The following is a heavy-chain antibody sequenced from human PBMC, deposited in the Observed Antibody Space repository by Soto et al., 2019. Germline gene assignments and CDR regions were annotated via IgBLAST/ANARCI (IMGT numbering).Heavy chain of an antibody. Sequence: EVQLVESGGGLVKPGGSLRLSCAASGFSFTSAWMSWVRQAPRKGLEWVGRIKSKVDGGTADYAAPVKGRFTISRDDSKNTWFPQLNSLPTEDTAIYYCTTWTSSGWEWGQGTLVTVSS. CDR1: GFSFTSAW. J-gene: IGHJ4*02. D-gene: IGHD6-19*01. CDR2: IKSKVDGGTA. CDR3: TTWTSSGWE. V-gene: IGHV3-15*01.